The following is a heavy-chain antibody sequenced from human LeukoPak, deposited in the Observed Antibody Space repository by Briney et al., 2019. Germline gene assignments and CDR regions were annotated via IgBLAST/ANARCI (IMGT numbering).Heavy chain of an antibody. V-gene: IGHV3-48*04. J-gene: IGHJ4*02. D-gene: IGHD3-9*01. Sequence: PGGSLRLSCAASAFTFSSHSMNWVRQAPGKGLEWLSYISSSSTIYYADSVKGRFTISRDNAKNSLYLQMNSLRAEDTAVYYCAGNNILTGYYLFDYWGQGTLVTVSS. CDR2: ISSSSTI. CDR1: AFTFSSHS. CDR3: AGNNILTGYYLFDY.